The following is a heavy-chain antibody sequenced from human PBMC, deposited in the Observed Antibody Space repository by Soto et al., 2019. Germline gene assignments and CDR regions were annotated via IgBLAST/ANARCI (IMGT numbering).Heavy chain of an antibody. CDR1: GGSISSYY. D-gene: IGHD5-12*01. Sequence: SETLSLTCTVSGGSISSYYWSWIRQPPGKGLEWIGYIYYSGSTNYNPSLKSRVTISVDTSKNQFSLKLSSVTAADTAVYYCARMGSSGREYSGYDYYYYYYMDVWGKGTTVTVSS. CDR2: IYYSGST. CDR3: ARMGSSGREYSGYDYYYYYYMDV. J-gene: IGHJ6*03. V-gene: IGHV4-59*01.